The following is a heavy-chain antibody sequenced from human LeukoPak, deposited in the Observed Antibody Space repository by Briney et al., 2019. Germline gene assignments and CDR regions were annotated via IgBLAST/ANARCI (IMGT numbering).Heavy chain of an antibody. CDR3: ARVHDSLAYYYHGMDV. V-gene: IGHV4-59*01. CDR2: TYYSGST. J-gene: IGHJ6*02. CDR1: GGSICSYN. D-gene: IGHD3-22*01. Sequence: PSETLSLTCVVSGGSICSYNGSWIRQRPGKRLDWICHTYYSGSTHYDPSLKRRVTISVATSKNPFSLKLSSVTAADTAVYSCARVHDSLAYYYHGMDVWGQGTTVTVSS.